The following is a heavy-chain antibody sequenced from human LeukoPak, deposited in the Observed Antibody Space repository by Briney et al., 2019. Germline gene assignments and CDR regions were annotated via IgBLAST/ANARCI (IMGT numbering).Heavy chain of an antibody. Sequence: ASVKVSCKASGYTFTSYYMHWVRQAPGQGLEWMGIINPSGGSTSYAQKFQGRVTMTRDMSTSTVYMELSSLRSEDTAVYYCARDTTVVTPSPYFDYWGQGTLVTVSS. D-gene: IGHD4-23*01. CDR2: INPSGGST. CDR1: GYTFTSYY. V-gene: IGHV1-46*01. CDR3: ARDTTVVTPSPYFDY. J-gene: IGHJ4*02.